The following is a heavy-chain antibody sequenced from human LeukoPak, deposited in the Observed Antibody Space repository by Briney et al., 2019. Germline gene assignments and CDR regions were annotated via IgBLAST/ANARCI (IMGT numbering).Heavy chain of an antibody. CDR3: ARVPRLAAAGFNYYYGMDV. CDR1: GYTFTSYG. Sequence: GASVKVSCKASGYTFTSYGISWVRQAPGQELEWMGWISAYNGNTNYAQKLQGRVTMTTDTSTSTAYMELRSLRSDDTAVYYCARVPRLAAAGFNYYYGMDVWGQGTTVTVSS. CDR2: ISAYNGNT. D-gene: IGHD6-13*01. V-gene: IGHV1-18*01. J-gene: IGHJ6*02.